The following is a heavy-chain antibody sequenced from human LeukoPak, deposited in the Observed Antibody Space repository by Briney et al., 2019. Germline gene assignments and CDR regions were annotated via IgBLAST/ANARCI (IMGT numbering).Heavy chain of an antibody. D-gene: IGHD2-8*01. CDR1: GFTFSSYA. CDR3: ARDFCGVCPKRFVGSPGDY. V-gene: IGHV3-64*01. Sequence: GGSLRLSCAASGFTFSSYAMHWVRQAPGKGLEYVSAISSNGGSTYYANSVKGRFTISRDNSKNTLYLQMGSLRAEDMAVYYCARDFCGVCPKRFVGSPGDYWGQGTLVTVSS. CDR2: ISSNGGST. J-gene: IGHJ4*02.